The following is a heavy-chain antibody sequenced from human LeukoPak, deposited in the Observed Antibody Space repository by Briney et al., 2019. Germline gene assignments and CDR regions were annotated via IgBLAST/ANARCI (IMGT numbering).Heavy chain of an antibody. CDR2: IYPGDSDT. D-gene: IGHD3-10*01. Sequence: GESLKISCQASGYIFTSNWIAWVRQMPGKGLEWMGIIYPGDSDTRYSPSFQGQVTISADKSISTAYLQWSSLKASDTAMYYCARLSLHITNEGGAFDIWGQGTTVTVSS. CDR1: GYIFTSNW. V-gene: IGHV5-51*01. CDR3: ARLSLHITNEGGAFDI. J-gene: IGHJ3*02.